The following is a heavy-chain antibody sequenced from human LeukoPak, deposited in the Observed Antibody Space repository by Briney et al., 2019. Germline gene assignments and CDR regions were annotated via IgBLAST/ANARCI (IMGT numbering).Heavy chain of an antibody. CDR1: GGSISSYY. CDR3: ARGSQRITVFGVVTDY. CDR2: VYYTGST. J-gene: IGHJ4*02. D-gene: IGHD3-3*01. Sequence: SETLSLTCTVSGGSISSYYWSWIRQPPGKGLEWIGYVYYTGSTNYNPSLKSRVTISVDTSKNHFSLELSAVTAADTAVYYCARGSQRITVFGVVTDYWGQGTLVTVSS. V-gene: IGHV4-59*01.